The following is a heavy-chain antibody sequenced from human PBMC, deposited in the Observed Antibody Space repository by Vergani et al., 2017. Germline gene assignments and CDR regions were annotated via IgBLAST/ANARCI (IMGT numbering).Heavy chain of an antibody. CDR3: AKDYQRKYYCSGSDH. CDR1: GFTFDDHA. Sequence: EVQLLESGGDLVQPGGSLRLSCAASGFTFDDHAMHWVRQAPGKGLEWVSAITWDGVSTYYADSVKGRFTISRDNSKNSLYLQMNSLRPEDTALYYCAKDYQRKYYCSGSDHWGQGTLVTVSS. J-gene: IGHJ4*02. CDR2: ITWDGVST. D-gene: IGHD3-10*01. V-gene: IGHV3-43D*03.